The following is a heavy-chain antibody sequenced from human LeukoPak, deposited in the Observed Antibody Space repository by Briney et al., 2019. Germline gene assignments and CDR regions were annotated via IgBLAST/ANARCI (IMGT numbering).Heavy chain of an antibody. CDR1: GFTFSSYW. V-gene: IGHV3-74*01. CDR2: VNGDGSRT. D-gene: IGHD2-2*01. CDR3: AKAKVPAATDYNWFDP. Sequence: GGFLRLSCAASGFTFSSYWMHWVRQAPGKGLVWVSRVNGDGSRTSNADSVKGRFTISRDNAKNTLYLQMNSLRAEDTAVYYCAKAKVPAATDYNWFDPWGQGTLVTVSS. J-gene: IGHJ5*02.